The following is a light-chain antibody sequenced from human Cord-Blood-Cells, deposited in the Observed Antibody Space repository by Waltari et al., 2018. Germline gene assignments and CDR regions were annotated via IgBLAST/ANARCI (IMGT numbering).Light chain of an antibody. CDR3: QQSYSTPDS. CDR1: QSISSY. J-gene: IGKJ2*03. Sequence: DIQMTQSPSSLSASVVDRVTITCRASQSISSYLNWYQQKPGKAPKLLIYAASSLQSGVPSRGSGSGSGTDFTLTISSLQPEDFATYYCQQSYSTPDSVGQGTKLEIK. CDR2: AAS. V-gene: IGKV1-39*01.